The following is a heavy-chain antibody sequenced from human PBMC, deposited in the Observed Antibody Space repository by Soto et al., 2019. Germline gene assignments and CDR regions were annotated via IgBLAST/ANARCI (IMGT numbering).Heavy chain of an antibody. Sequence: PGGSLRLSCAASGFTFSSYGMHWVRQAPGKGLEWVAVISYDGSNKYYADSVKGRFTISRDNSKNTLYLQMNSLRAEDTAVYYCAKDVVKVRPGYSNYGRGIYYYYGMDVWGQGTTVTVSS. CDR3: AKDVVKVRPGYSNYGRGIYYYYGMDV. CDR1: GFTFSSYG. J-gene: IGHJ6*02. CDR2: ISYDGSNK. D-gene: IGHD4-4*01. V-gene: IGHV3-30*18.